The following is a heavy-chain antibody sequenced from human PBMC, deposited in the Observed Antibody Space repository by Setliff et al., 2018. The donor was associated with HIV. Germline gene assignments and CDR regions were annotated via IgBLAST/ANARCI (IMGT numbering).Heavy chain of an antibody. CDR3: ARGTDFWSGSSNFDY. CDR2: INPNSGGT. V-gene: IGHV1-2*02. Sequence: ASVKVSCKAYGYTFTAYYMHWVRQAPGQGLEWMGWINPNSGGTNYAQKFRGRVTMTRDTSINTAHMYLSSLRSGDTAIYFCARGTDFWSGSSNFDYWGQGTQVTVSS. J-gene: IGHJ4*02. D-gene: IGHD3-3*01. CDR1: GYTFTAYY.